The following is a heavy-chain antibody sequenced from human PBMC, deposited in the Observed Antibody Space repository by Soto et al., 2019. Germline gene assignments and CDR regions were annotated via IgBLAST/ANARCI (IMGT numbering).Heavy chain of an antibody. V-gene: IGHV3-48*01. CDR3: AREGDGYNSEYFEH. CDR1: GFTFSSSS. Sequence: DVQLVESGGDLVQPGGSLRLSCAASGFTFSSSSMNWVRQAPGKGLEWVSHISSSTGAVYYADSVKGRFTISRDNGKNSLYLQMNSLRVEDTAVYYCAREGDGYNSEYFEHWGQGTLVTVSS. D-gene: IGHD5-12*01. CDR2: ISSSTGAV. J-gene: IGHJ1*01.